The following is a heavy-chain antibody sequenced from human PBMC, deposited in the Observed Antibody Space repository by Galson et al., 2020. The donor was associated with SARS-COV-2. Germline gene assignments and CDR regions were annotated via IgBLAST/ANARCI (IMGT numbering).Heavy chain of an antibody. J-gene: IGHJ6*02. CDR3: ASHTRPDTGYYYYGMDV. D-gene: IGHD2-2*02. Sequence: SETLSLTCTVSGGSISSGSYYWSWIRQPAGKGLEWIGRIYTSGSTNYNPSLKSRVTISVDTSKNQFSLKLSSVTAADTAVYYCASHTRPDTGYYYYGMDVWCQGTTVTVSS. V-gene: IGHV4-61*02. CDR2: IYTSGST. CDR1: GGSISSGSYY.